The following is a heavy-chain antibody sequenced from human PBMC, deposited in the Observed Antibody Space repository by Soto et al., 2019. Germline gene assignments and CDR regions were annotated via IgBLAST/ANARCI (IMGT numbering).Heavy chain of an antibody. D-gene: IGHD3-3*01. J-gene: IGHJ6*02. Sequence: PSETLSLTCTVSGGSINSYYWSWIRQPPGKALEWIGYAFYSGSTKYNPSLKSRATISVDTSKTHFSLNLSSVTAADTAVYYCARAKGRSDSGMDVWGQGPTGTAS. V-gene: IGHV4-59*01. CDR1: GGSINSYY. CDR2: AFYSGST. CDR3: ARAKGRSDSGMDV.